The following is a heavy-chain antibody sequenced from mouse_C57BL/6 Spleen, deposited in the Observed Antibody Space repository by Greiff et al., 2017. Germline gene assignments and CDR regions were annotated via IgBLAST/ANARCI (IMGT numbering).Heavy chain of an antibody. CDR2: INPNNGGT. D-gene: IGHD1-1*01. V-gene: IGHV1-22*01. J-gene: IGHJ2*01. CDR1: GYTFTDYN. Sequence: EVQLQESGPELVKPGASVKMSCKASGYTFTDYNMNWVKQSHGKSLEWIGYINPNNGGTSYNQKFKGKATFTVNKSSSSAYMALRSLTSEYSAVYYCAKGLLRYYFDYWGQGTTLTVSS. CDR3: AKGLLRYYFDY.